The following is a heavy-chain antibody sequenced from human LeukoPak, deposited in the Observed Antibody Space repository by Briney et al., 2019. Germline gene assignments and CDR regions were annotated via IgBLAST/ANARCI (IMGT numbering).Heavy chain of an antibody. V-gene: IGHV3-74*01. D-gene: IGHD4-17*01. CDR2: VNSDGSAT. J-gene: IGHJ4*01. Sequence: GASLRLSCAASGFTFINYWMHWVRQAPGKGLVWVSRVNSDGSATSYADSVKGRFTISRDNAKNTLYLQMHSLRAEDTAVYYRAREDYGDYFDYWGQGTLVTAPS. CDR1: GFTFINYW. CDR3: AREDYGDYFDY.